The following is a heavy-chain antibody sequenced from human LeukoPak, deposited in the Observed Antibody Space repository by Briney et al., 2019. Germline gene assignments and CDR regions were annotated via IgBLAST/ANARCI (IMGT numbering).Heavy chain of an antibody. CDR2: IIPILGIA. Sequence: SVKVSCKASGGTFISYAISWVRQAPGQGLEWMGRIIPILGIANYAQKFQGRVTITADKSTSTAYMELSSLRSEDTAVYYCASDFIAVAGTAPPQFYYYYYGMDVWGQGTTVTVSS. D-gene: IGHD6-19*01. CDR3: ASDFIAVAGTAPPQFYYYYYGMDV. J-gene: IGHJ6*02. CDR1: GGTFISYA. V-gene: IGHV1-69*04.